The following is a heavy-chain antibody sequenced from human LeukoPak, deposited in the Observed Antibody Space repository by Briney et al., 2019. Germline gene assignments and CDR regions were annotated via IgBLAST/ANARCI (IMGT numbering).Heavy chain of an antibody. CDR3: ARRYCSSTSCLIDY. Sequence: GGSLRLSCAASGFTFSSYAMSWVRQAPGKGLEWVSSISSSGGSTYYADSVKGRFTISRDNAKNSLYLQMNSLRAEDTAVYYCARRYCSSTSCLIDYWGQGTLVTVSS. V-gene: IGHV3-23*01. CDR1: GFTFSSYA. CDR2: ISSSGGST. J-gene: IGHJ4*02. D-gene: IGHD2-2*01.